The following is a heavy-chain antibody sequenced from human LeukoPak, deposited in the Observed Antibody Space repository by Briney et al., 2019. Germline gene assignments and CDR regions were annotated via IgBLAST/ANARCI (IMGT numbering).Heavy chain of an antibody. J-gene: IGHJ4*02. V-gene: IGHV3-74*01. Sequence: GGSLRLSCAASGFTFSSYGMHWVRQAPGKGLVWVSRINSDGSSTSYADSVKGRFTISRDNAKNTLYLQMNSLRAEDTAVYYCAIDSSGWTTFDYWGQGTLVTVSS. CDR1: GFTFSSYG. D-gene: IGHD6-19*01. CDR2: INSDGSST. CDR3: AIDSSGWTTFDY.